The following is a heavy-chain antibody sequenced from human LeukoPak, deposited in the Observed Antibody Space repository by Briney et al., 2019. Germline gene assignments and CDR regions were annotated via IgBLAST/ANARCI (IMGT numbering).Heavy chain of an antibody. CDR3: ARRGYYDTSGYLFDY. J-gene: IGHJ4*02. CDR1: GFTFSSYE. D-gene: IGHD3-22*01. CDR2: ISSSGSTI. Sequence: GGSPRLSCAASGFTFSSYEMNWVRQAPGRGLEWVSYISSSGSTIYYADSVKGRFTISRDNAKNSLFLQMNSLRAEDTAVYYCARRGYYDTSGYLFDYWGQGTLVTVSS. V-gene: IGHV3-48*03.